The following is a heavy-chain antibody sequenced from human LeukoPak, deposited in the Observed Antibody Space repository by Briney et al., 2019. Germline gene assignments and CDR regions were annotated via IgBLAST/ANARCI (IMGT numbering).Heavy chain of an antibody. J-gene: IGHJ6*03. CDR2: IYTSGST. D-gene: IGHD2-2*01. V-gene: IGHV4-61*02. CDR3: ARNIVVVPAASYYYYYMDV. Sequence: SETLSLTCTVSGGSISSSSYYWSWIRQPAGKGLEWIGRIYTSGSTNYNPSLKSRVTMSVDTSKNQFSLKLSSVTAADTAVYYCARNIVVVPAASYYYYYMDVWGKGTTVTISS. CDR1: GGSISSSSYY.